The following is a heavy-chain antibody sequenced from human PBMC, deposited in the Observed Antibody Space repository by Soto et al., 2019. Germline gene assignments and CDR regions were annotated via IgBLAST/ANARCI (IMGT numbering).Heavy chain of an antibody. V-gene: IGHV3-21*01. J-gene: IGHJ4*02. CDR2: ISSSSSYI. Sequence: GGSLRLSCAASGFTFSSYSMNWVRQAPGKGLEWVSSISSSSSYIYYADSVKGRFTISRDNATNSLYLQMNSLRAEDTAVYYCARDQPGYSYGYGLGYWGQGTQVTVSS. CDR3: ARDQPGYSYGYGLGY. D-gene: IGHD5-18*01. CDR1: GFTFSSYS.